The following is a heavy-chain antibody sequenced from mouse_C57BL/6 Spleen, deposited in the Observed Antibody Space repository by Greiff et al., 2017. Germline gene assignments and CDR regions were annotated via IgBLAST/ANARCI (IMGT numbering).Heavy chain of an antibody. D-gene: IGHD1-1*01. CDR1: GYAFSGYW. J-gene: IGHJ1*03. V-gene: IGHV1-80*01. Sequence: VQLQQSGAELMKPGASVKISCKATGYAFSGYWIKWVKQRPGNGLEWIGQILPGDGSTNYNGKFKGKATLTADTSSSTAYMQLSSLTTEDSAIYYCARGCRGSCGSIDDWGKGTAVTVSS. CDR3: ARGCRGSCGSIDD. CDR2: ILPGDGST.